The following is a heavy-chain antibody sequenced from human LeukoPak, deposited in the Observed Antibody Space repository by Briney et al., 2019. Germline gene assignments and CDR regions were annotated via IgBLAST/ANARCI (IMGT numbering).Heavy chain of an antibody. Sequence: PGGSLRLSCAASGFTFDDYGMSWIRQPPGKGLEWIGYIYYSGSTNYNPSLKSRVTISVDTSKNQFSLNLSSVTAADTAVYYCARHARGTGYFDYWGQGTLVTVSS. CDR2: IYYSGST. V-gene: IGHV4-59*08. CDR3: ARHARGTGYFDY. J-gene: IGHJ4*02. D-gene: IGHD3/OR15-3a*01. CDR1: GFTFDDYG.